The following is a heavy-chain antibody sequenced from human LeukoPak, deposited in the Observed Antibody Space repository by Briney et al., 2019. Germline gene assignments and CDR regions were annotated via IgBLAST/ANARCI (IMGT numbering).Heavy chain of an antibody. J-gene: IGHJ6*03. CDR2: INPNSGGT. V-gene: IGHV1-2*06. CDR1: GYTFTGYY. Sequence: ASVKVSCKASGYTFTGYYMHWVRQAPGQGLEWMGRINPNSGGTNYAQKFQGRVTMTRDTSNSTAYMELSRLRSDDTAVYYCARGARYCTNGVCSLYYYYYMDVWGKGTTVTVSS. D-gene: IGHD2-8*01. CDR3: ARGARYCTNGVCSLYYYYYMDV.